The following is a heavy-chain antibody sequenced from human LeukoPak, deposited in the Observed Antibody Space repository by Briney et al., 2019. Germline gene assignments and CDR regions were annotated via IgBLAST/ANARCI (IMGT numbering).Heavy chain of an antibody. CDR2: INPSGGST. Sequence: ASVKVSCKASGGTFSSYAISWVRQAPGQGLEWMGIINPSGGSTSYAQKFQGRVTMTRDTSTSTVYMELSSLRSEVTAVYYCARVFGRRGATLDYWGQGTLVTVSS. CDR1: GGTFSSYA. D-gene: IGHD1-26*01. CDR3: ARVFGRRGATLDY. V-gene: IGHV1-46*01. J-gene: IGHJ4*02.